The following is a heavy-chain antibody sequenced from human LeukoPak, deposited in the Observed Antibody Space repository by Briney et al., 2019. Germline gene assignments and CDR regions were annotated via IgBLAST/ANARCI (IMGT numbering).Heavy chain of an antibody. D-gene: IGHD1-26*01. V-gene: IGHV3-30*02. Sequence: GGSLRLSCAASGFTFSSSGMHWVRQPPGKGLEWVAYIRYDGSDKYYGDSVKGRFTISRDNSKKTLSLQMNTLTLADTAVYYCVRDSTVGASVFDFWGQGTMVTVSS. CDR1: GFTFSSSG. CDR2: IRYDGSDK. J-gene: IGHJ4*02. CDR3: VRDSTVGASVFDF.